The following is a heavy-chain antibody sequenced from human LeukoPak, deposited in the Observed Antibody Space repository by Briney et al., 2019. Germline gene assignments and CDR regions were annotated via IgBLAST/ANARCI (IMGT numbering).Heavy chain of an antibody. D-gene: IGHD5-24*01. CDR1: GGSMSHH. V-gene: IGHV4-59*11. J-gene: IGHJ3*01. CDR2: ISHTAST. CDR3: ARERSPERKTWLQLGAFDV. Sequence: SETLSLTCTVSGGSMSHHWSWIRQSPGKGLEWIGYISHTASTNYNPSLKSRVTLSIDTSKSQLSFQLTSVTAADTAVYYCARERSPERKTWLQLGAFDVWGQGTVVTVSS.